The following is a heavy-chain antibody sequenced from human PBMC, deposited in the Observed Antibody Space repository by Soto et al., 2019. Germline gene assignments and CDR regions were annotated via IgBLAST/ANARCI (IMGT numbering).Heavy chain of an antibody. CDR1: GFTFNSYA. CDR3: ARDFYGGFSYGPGDN. CDR2: IKQDGSAK. Sequence: GGSLRLSCAASGFTFNSYAMSWVRQAPGKGLEWVANIKQDGSAKQYLDSVRGRFTISRDNSKNSVYLQMNSLRAEDTALYYCARDFYGGFSYGPGDNWGQGTLVTVSS. J-gene: IGHJ4*02. V-gene: IGHV3-7*01. D-gene: IGHD2-15*01.